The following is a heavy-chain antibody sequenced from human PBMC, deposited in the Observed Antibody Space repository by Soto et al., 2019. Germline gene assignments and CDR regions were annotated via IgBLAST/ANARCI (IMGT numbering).Heavy chain of an antibody. V-gene: IGHV3-30-3*01. CDR2: ISYDGSNK. D-gene: IGHD5-18*01. CDR1: GFTFSSYA. J-gene: IGHJ6*02. Sequence: GGSLRLSCAASGFTFSSYAMHWVRQAPGKGLEWVAVISYDGSNKYYADSVKGRFTISRDNSKNTLYLQMNSLRAEDTAVYYCARDLLDPASIGYYGMDVWGQGTTVTVSS. CDR3: ARDLLDPASIGYYGMDV.